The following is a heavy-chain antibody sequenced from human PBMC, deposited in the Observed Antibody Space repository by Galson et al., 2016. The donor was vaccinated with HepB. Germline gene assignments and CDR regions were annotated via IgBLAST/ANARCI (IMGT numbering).Heavy chain of an antibody. CDR3: AREGAEMAVAGTAFDY. CDR1: GFTFRAYG. J-gene: IGHJ4*02. CDR2: NSGSGGFSASGGST. V-gene: IGHV3-23*01. Sequence: SLRLSCAASGFTFRAYGMSWVRQAPGKGLEWVSSNSGSGGFSASGGSTHYADSVKGRFTISRDNSKNTLYLQMNSLRAEDTAVYYCAREGAEMAVAGTAFDYWGQGTLVTVSS. D-gene: IGHD6-19*01.